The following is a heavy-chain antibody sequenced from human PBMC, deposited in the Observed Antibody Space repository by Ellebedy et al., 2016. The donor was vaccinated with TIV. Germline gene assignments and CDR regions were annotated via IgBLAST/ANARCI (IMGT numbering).Heavy chain of an antibody. CDR3: ASAPYYDLLTGYNGLSGPFDY. CDR2: IYYTGST. D-gene: IGHD3-9*01. Sequence: MPSETLSLTCAVSGVSISSGDYYWTWIRQHPGKGRNWIGSIYYTGSTSYNPSLQSRLTISVDTSKNQFSLKLGSVTAADTAVYYCASAPYYDLLTGYNGLSGPFDYWGQGTLVTVSS. CDR1: GVSISSGDYY. V-gene: IGHV4-31*11. J-gene: IGHJ4*02.